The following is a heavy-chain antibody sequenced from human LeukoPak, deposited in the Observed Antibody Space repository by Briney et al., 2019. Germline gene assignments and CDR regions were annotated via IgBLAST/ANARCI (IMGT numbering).Heavy chain of an antibody. CDR2: MYLSGTT. V-gene: IGHV4-4*02. CDR3: AGLVGRYSSGLYYYYFDY. Sequence: SETLSLTCTVSGDSINSLDLWSWVRQPPGKGLEWIGEMYLSGTTHSNPSVKSRVTISIDKSKNQSFLDLSSVTAADTAVYYCAGLVGRYSSGLYYYYFDYWGQGTLVTVSS. J-gene: IGHJ4*02. CDR1: GDSINSLDL. D-gene: IGHD3-22*01.